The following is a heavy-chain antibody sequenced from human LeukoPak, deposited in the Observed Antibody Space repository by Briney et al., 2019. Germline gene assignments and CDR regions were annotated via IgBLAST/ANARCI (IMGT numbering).Heavy chain of an antibody. V-gene: IGHV1-2*02. D-gene: IGHD3-10*01. Sequence: ASVTVSCAASGYTFNVYYMYWVRQAPGQGLEWMGWINPNSGGTNYAQKFQGRVTMTRDTSISTAYMELSRLRSDDTAVYYCARPLNPYYYGSGSYINWGQGTLVTVSS. CDR1: GYTFNVYY. J-gene: IGHJ4*02. CDR3: ARPLNPYYYGSGSYIN. CDR2: INPNSGGT.